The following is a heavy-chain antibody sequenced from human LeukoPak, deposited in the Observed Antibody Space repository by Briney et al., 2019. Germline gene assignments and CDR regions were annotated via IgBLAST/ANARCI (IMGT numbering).Heavy chain of an antibody. CDR1: GFIVSGNY. CDR2: IYSDGTT. CDR3: ARERQGI. Sequence: GGSLRLSCAASGFIVSGNYMTWVRQAPGKGLEWLSVIYSDGTTYYADSVKGRFTISRDNSKNTVYLQMNSLRAEDTAVYYCARERQGIWGQGTMVTVSS. V-gene: IGHV3-53*01. J-gene: IGHJ3*02.